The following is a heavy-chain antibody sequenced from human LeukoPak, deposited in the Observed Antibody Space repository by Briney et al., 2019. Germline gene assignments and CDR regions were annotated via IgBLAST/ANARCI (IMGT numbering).Heavy chain of an antibody. CDR1: GFTFNNYA. CDR2: ISASGVMT. V-gene: IGHV3-23*01. J-gene: IGHJ4*02. D-gene: IGHD2-2*01. Sequence: GGSLRLSCAASGFTFNNYAMTWVRQAPGKGLEWVSSISASGVMTYYADSVKGRFTVSRDNSKNSLYLQMSSLTAADTAVYYCAKTRGIVVVPAAISYWGQGTLVTVSS. CDR3: AKTRGIVVVPAAISY.